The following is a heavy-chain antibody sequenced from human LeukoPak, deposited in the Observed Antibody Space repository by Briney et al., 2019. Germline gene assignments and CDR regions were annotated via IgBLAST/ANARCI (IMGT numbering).Heavy chain of an antibody. CDR2: ISSNGGTT. CDR3: PRGRIIRGTSSAYYGMDV. V-gene: IGHV3-64*01. CDR1: GFTFSSYV. J-gene: IGHJ6*02. D-gene: IGHD2/OR15-2a*01. Sequence: GGSLRLSCAASGFTFSSYVMHWVRQAPGKGLEYVSGISSNGGTTYYANSVEGRFTISRDNSKNTLSLQMSGLRVDDVAVYYCPRGRIIRGTSSAYYGMDVWGQGTTVTVSS.